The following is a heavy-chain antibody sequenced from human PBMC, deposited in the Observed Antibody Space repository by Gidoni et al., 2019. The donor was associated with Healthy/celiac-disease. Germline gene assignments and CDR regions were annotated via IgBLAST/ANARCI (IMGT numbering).Heavy chain of an antibody. CDR1: GFTFSSYL. V-gene: IGHV3-7*01. Sequence: EVQLVESGGGLVQPGGSLRLSCAASGFTFSSYLMSWVRQAPGKGLEWVANIKQDGSEKYYVDSVKGRFTISRDNAKNSLELQMNSLRAEDTAVYYCARVSAGSYDDTTTLSVVVVAPVDYWGQGTLVTVSS. CDR2: IKQDGSEK. J-gene: IGHJ4*02. D-gene: IGHD2-15*01. CDR3: ARVSAGSYDDTTTLSVVVVAPVDY.